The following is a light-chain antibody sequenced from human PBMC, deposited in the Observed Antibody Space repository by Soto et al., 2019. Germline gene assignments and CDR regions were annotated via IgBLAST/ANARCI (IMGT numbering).Light chain of an antibody. V-gene: IGKV3-20*01. CDR1: QSVSSSY. CDR3: QQYGSSSWT. CDR2: GAS. J-gene: IGKJ1*01. Sequence: EIVLTQSPGTMSLSPGERATLSCRASQSVSSSYLAWYQQQPGQAPRLLIYGASSRATGIPDRFSGSGSGTAFTLTISRLEPEDFAVYYCQQYGSSSWTFGQGSKVDIK.